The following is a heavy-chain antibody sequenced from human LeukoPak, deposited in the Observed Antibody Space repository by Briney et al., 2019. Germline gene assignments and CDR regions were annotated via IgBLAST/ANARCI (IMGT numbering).Heavy chain of an antibody. D-gene: IGHD3-22*01. V-gene: IGHV4-59*01. J-gene: IGHJ3*02. CDR1: GGSISSFY. CDR3: ARLGIFSGYYHIADAFDI. CDR2: IYYSGST. Sequence: PSETLSLTCTVSGGSISSFYWSWIRQPPGKGLEWIGYIYYSGSTNYNPSLKSRVTISVDTSKNQFSLKLSSVTAADTAVYYCARLGIFSGYYHIADAFDIWGQGTMVTVSS.